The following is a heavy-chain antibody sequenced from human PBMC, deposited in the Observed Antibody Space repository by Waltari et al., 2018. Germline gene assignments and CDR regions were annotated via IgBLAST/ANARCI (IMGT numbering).Heavy chain of an antibody. V-gene: IGHV4-38-2*01. Sequence: QVQLQESGPGLVKPSATLSLTCAVSGYSISSGSYWGWIRQPPGKGLEWIGSIYHSGSTYYNPSLKSRVTISVDTSKNQFSLKLSSVTAADTAVYYCARVSVVVTATRFDPWGQGTLVTVSS. CDR1: GYSISSGSY. J-gene: IGHJ5*02. CDR3: ARVSVVVTATRFDP. CDR2: IYHSGST. D-gene: IGHD2-21*02.